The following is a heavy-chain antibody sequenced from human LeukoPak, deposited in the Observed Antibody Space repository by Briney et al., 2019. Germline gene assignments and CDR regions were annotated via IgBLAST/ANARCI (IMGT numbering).Heavy chain of an antibody. J-gene: IGHJ6*02. V-gene: IGHV4-34*01. CDR3: ARRSSSYYYYGMDV. CDR2: INHSGNT. CDR1: GGSFSGYY. Sequence: SETLSLTCAVYGGSFSGYYWSWIRQPPGKGLEWIGEINHSGNTNYNPSLKSRVTISVDTSKNQFSLKLSSVTAADTAVYYCARRSSSYYYYGMDVWGQGTTVTVSS.